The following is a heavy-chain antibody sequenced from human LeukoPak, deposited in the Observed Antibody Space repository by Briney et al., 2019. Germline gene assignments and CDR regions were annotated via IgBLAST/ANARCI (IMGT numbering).Heavy chain of an antibody. CDR2: ISGSGGST. CDR1: GFTFSSYA. V-gene: IGHV3-23*01. D-gene: IGHD3-16*02. Sequence: GGSLRLSCAASGFTFSSYAMSWVRQAPGKGLEWVSAISGSGGSTYYADSVKGRFTISRDNSKNTLYLQMNSLRAEDTAVYYCAKDNTPPRIMITFGGVIGTNWFDPWGQGTLVTVSS. CDR3: AKDNTPPRIMITFGGVIGTNWFDP. J-gene: IGHJ5*02.